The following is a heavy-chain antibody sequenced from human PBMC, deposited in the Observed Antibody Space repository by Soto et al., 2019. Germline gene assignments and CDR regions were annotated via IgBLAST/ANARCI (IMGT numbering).Heavy chain of an antibody. CDR3: STDSSSWYRAAFDI. CDR1: GYSFTSYW. J-gene: IGHJ3*02. V-gene: IGHV5-51*01. D-gene: IGHD6-13*01. Sequence: PGESLKISCKGSGYSFTSYWIGWVRQMPGKGLEWMGIIYPGDSDTRYSPSFQGQVAISADKSISTAYLQWSSLKASDTAMYYCSTDSSSWYRAAFDIWGQGXMVTVSS. CDR2: IYPGDSDT.